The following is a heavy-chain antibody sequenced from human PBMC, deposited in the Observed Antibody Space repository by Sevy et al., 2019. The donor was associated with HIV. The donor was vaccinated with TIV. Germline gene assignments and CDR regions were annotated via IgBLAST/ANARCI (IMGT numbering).Heavy chain of an antibody. D-gene: IGHD1-26*01. CDR3: ARGKWGGVHY. CDR2: ISSSGSTI. J-gene: IGHJ4*02. CDR1: GFTFTTYE. Sequence: GGSLRLSCAASGFTFTTYEMNWVRQGPGKGLEWVSYISSSGSTIYYANSVKGRFTISRDNAKNSLYLQMNSLRAEDTAVYYCARGKWGGVHYWGQGTLVTVSS. V-gene: IGHV3-48*03.